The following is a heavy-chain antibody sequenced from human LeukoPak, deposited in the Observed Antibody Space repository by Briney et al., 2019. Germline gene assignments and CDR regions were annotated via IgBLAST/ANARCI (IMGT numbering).Heavy chain of an antibody. CDR1: GFTFSSYA. J-gene: IGHJ4*02. Sequence: GGSLRLSCAASGFTFSSYAMSWVRQAPGKGLEWVSAISDSGGGTFYADSVKGRFTISRDNSKSTLYLQMNSLRAKDTALYYCVKDGGYQDSTYFDYWGQGTLVTVSS. CDR3: VKDGGYQDSTYFDY. V-gene: IGHV3-23*01. D-gene: IGHD3-22*01. CDR2: ISDSGGGT.